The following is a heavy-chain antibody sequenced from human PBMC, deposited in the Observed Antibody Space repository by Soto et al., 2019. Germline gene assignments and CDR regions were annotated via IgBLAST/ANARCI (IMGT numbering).Heavy chain of an antibody. CDR3: ARAFDDSSGYYGDLGY. D-gene: IGHD3-22*01. Sequence: TSETLSLTCTVSGGSISSGDYYWSWIRQPPGKGLEWIGYIYYSGSTYYNPSLKSRLTISIDTSKNQLSLKLSSVTAADTAVYYCARAFDDSSGYYGDLGYWGQGSRVTVSS. CDR1: GGSISSGDYY. CDR2: IYYSGST. J-gene: IGHJ4*02. V-gene: IGHV4-30-4*01.